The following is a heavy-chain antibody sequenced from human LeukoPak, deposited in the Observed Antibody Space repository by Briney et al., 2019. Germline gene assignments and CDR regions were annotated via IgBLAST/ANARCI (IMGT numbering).Heavy chain of an antibody. CDR1: GFIFSDVW. CDR3: TTDLDY. V-gene: IGHV3-15*01. J-gene: IGHJ4*02. CDR2: IKTKAEGGTI. Sequence: PGGSLRLSCAGSGFIFSDVWMSWVRQAPGKGLEWVARIKTKAEGGTIDYAAPVKGRFIISRDDSEKRLDLQMSSLKSEDTGVYYCTTDLDYWGQGTLVTVSS.